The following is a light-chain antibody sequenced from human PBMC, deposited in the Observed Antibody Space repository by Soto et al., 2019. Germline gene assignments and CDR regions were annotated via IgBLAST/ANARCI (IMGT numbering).Light chain of an antibody. V-gene: IGLV2-8*01. CDR2: EVS. J-gene: IGLJ2*01. CDR1: SNDVGGYNY. CDR3: SSYGGANTVV. Sequence: QSVLTQPPSASGSPGQSVTISCTGTSNDVGGYNYVSWYQQHPGKAPKLMIHEVSKRPSGVPDRFSGSKSGNTASLTVSGPLTEDEADYYCSSYGGANTVVFGGGTKVTVL.